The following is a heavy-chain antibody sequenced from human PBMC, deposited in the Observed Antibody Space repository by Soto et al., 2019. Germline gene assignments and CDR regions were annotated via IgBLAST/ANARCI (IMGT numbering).Heavy chain of an antibody. CDR2: IKSKTDGGTT. D-gene: IGHD6-13*01. Sequence: EVQLVESGGGLVKPGGSLRLSCAASGFTFSNAWMSWVRQAPGKGLEWVGRIKSKTDGGTTDYAAPVKGRFTISRDDSKTTLYLQMISLQTEDAAVYYCIRGTRSVPGRQLVGYSYYGMDVWGNGSTVTVSS. CDR1: GFTFSNAW. CDR3: IRGTRSVPGRQLVGYSYYGMDV. J-gene: IGHJ6*04. V-gene: IGHV3-15*01.